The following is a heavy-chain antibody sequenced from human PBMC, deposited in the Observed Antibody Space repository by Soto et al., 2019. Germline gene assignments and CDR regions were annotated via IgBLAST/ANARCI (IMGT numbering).Heavy chain of an antibody. V-gene: IGHV1-18*01. CDR1: GYTLTSYG. Sequence: QVQLVQSGAEVKKPGASVKVSCKASGYTLTSYGISWLRQAPGQGLEWMGWISAYNGNTNYAQKLQGRVTMTPDTATSTADMEVGGLRSDATAVYYCARSGVWGTRDYLGQGTLVTVSS. D-gene: IGHD3-16*01. J-gene: IGHJ4*02. CDR3: ARSGVWGTRDY. CDR2: ISAYNGNT.